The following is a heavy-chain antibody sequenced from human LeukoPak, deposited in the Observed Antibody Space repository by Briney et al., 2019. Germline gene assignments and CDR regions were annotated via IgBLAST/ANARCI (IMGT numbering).Heavy chain of an antibody. V-gene: IGHV3-23*01. Sequence: GGSLRLSCAASGFIFSSYGMSWVRQAPGKGLEWVSAISGSGGSTYYADSVKGRFTISRDNSKNTLYLQMNSLRAEDTAVYYCAKDRVGYDSSGDWGQGTLVTVSS. D-gene: IGHD3-22*01. CDR3: AKDRVGYDSSGD. J-gene: IGHJ4*02. CDR2: ISGSGGST. CDR1: GFIFSSYG.